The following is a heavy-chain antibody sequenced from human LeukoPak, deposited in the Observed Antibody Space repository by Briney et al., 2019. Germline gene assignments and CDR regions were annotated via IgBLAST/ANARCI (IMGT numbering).Heavy chain of an antibody. CDR3: ARDQAVAAFDP. CDR1: GFTFSSYS. D-gene: IGHD6-13*01. Sequence: GGSLRLSCAASGFTFSSYSMNWVRQAPGKGLEWVSYISSSSSTIYYADSVKGRFTISRDNAKNSLYLQMNSLRAEDTAVYYCARDQAVAAFDPWGQGTLVTVSS. J-gene: IGHJ5*02. CDR2: ISSSSSTI. V-gene: IGHV3-48*04.